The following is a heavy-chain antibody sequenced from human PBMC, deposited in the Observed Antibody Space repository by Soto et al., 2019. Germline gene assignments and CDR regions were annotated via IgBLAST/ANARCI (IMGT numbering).Heavy chain of an antibody. CDR2: IYYSGST. CDR1: GGSISSGGYY. Sequence: SETLSLTCTVSGGSISSGGYYWSLIRQHPGKGLEWIGYIYYSGSTYYNPSLKSRVTISVATSKNQFSLKLSSVTAADTAVYYCARGPGTMAKIDYWGQGTLVTLS. D-gene: IGHD3-10*01. V-gene: IGHV4-31*03. CDR3: ARGPGTMAKIDY. J-gene: IGHJ4*02.